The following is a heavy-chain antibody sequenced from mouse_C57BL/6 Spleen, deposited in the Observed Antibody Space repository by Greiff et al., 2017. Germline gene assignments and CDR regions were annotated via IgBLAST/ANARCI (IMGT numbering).Heavy chain of an antibody. CDR1: GYTFTSYW. CDR3: ARFSYDYDSYAMDY. D-gene: IGHD2-4*01. J-gene: IGHJ4*01. Sequence: QVQLKQPGAELVRPGSSVKLSCKASGYTFTSYWMHWVKQRPIQGLEWIGNIDPSDSETHYNQKFKDKATLTVDKSSSTAYMQLSSLTSEDSAVYYCARFSYDYDSYAMDYWGQGTSVTVSS. CDR2: IDPSDSET. V-gene: IGHV1-52*01.